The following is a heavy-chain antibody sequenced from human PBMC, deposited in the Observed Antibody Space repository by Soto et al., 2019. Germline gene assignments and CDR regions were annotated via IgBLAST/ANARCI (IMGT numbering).Heavy chain of an antibody. CDR2: IYHSGST. Sequence: QVQLQESGPGLVKPSGTLSLTCAVSGGSISSSNWWSWVRQPPGKGLEWIGEIYHSGSTNYNPSLRSRGTISLDKPTNQLSLRLSSVTAAATAVYYCASGMVRGVMLCWGQGTLVTVSS. CDR3: ASGMVRGVMLC. D-gene: IGHD3-10*01. CDR1: GGSISSSNW. J-gene: IGHJ4*02. V-gene: IGHV4-4*02.